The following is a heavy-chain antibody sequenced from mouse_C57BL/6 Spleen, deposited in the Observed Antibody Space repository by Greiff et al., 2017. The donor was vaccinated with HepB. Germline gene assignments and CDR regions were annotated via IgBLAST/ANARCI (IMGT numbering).Heavy chain of an antibody. CDR2: INPGSGGT. CDR3: ARRDDYDGQGFAY. D-gene: IGHD2-4*01. CDR1: GYAFTNYL. V-gene: IGHV1-54*01. Sequence: QVHVKQSGAELVRPGTSVKVSCKASGYAFTNYLIEWVKQRPGQGLEWIGVINPGSGGTNYNEKFKGKATLTADKSSSTAYMQLSSLTSEDSAVYFCARRDDYDGQGFAYWGQGTLVTVSA. J-gene: IGHJ3*01.